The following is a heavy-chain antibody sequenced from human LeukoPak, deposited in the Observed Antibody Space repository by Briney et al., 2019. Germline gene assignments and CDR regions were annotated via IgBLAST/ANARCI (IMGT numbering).Heavy chain of an antibody. J-gene: IGHJ6*02. CDR2: ISYDGGNK. CDR3: ARDRDEYYYYGMDV. V-gene: IGHV3-30-3*01. Sequence: PGTSLRLSCAASEFTFSSYDMHWVRQAPGRGLEWVAVISYDGGNKYYADSVKGRFTISRDNSKNTLYLQMNSLRAEDTAVYYCARDRDEYYYYGMDVWGQGTTVTVSS. CDR1: EFTFSSYD. D-gene: IGHD5-24*01.